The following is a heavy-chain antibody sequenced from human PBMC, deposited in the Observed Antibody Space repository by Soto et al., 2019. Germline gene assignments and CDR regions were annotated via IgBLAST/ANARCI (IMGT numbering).Heavy chain of an antibody. CDR3: ARGSVGIGWKFDY. Sequence: SETVSLTCPVSGYSIRTYFWSWIRQPPGKGLEWIGYISYSGSPNYNPSLKSRVTISVDTSKNQFSLKVNSVTAADTAVYYCARGSVGIGWKFDYWGQGTLVTVSS. D-gene: IGHD3-10*01. J-gene: IGHJ4*02. CDR2: ISYSGSP. CDR1: GYSIRTYF. V-gene: IGHV4-59*01.